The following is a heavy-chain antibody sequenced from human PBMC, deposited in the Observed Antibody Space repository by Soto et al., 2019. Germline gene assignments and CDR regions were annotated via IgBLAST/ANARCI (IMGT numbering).Heavy chain of an antibody. J-gene: IGHJ5*02. Sequence: EVQLVESGGGLVQPGGSLRLSCAASGFTFSSYSMTWVRQAPGKGLEWVSYISSSSSTIYYADSVKGRFTISRDNAKNSLYLQMNSLRAEDTAVYYCASSPDIVVVVAAKAKGNWFDPWGQGTLVTVSS. CDR3: ASSPDIVVVVAAKAKGNWFDP. CDR1: GFTFSSYS. D-gene: IGHD2-15*01. V-gene: IGHV3-48*01. CDR2: ISSSSSTI.